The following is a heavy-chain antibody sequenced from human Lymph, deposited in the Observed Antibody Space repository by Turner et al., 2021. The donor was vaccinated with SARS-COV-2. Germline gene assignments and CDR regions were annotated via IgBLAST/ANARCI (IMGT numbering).Heavy chain of an antibody. CDR1: GGSFSGYY. CDR2: INHRGRT. V-gene: IGHV4-34*01. J-gene: IGHJ6*02. D-gene: IGHD5-18*01. CDR3: ARGGVDTAMVRYYYYGMDV. Sequence: QVQLQHWGAGLLKPSETLSLTCAVYGGSFSGYYWCWNRQPPGTGLEWIREINHRGRTNYNPSHKRRVTISVDTPKNQSSLKLSSGTAADTAVYYCARGGVDTAMVRYYYYGMDVWGQGTTVTVSS.